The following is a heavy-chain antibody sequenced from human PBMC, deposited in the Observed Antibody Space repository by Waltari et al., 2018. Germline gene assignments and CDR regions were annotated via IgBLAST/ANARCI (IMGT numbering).Heavy chain of an antibody. CDR2: IYYSGST. CDR3: ARHGYYGSGEGNPPDY. Sequence: LSLTCTVSGGSISSSSYYWGWIRQPPGKGMEWIGSIYYSGSTYYNPSLKSRVTISVDTSKNQFSLKLSSVTAADTAVYYCARHGYYGSGEGNPPDYWGQGTLVTVSS. D-gene: IGHD3-10*01. V-gene: IGHV4-39*01. CDR1: GGSISSSSYY. J-gene: IGHJ4*02.